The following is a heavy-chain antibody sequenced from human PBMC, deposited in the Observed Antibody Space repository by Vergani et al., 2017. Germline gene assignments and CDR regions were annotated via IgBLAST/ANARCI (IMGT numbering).Heavy chain of an antibody. D-gene: IGHD2-2*01. Sequence: EVQLVESGGGLVKPGGSLRLSCAVSGFTFSSYSMNWVRQAPGKGLEWVSSISSSSSYIYYADSVKGRFTISRDNAKNSLYLQMNSLRAEDTAVYYCARSPMLGYCSSTSCHVNWFDPWGQGTLVTVSS. J-gene: IGHJ5*02. V-gene: IGHV3-21*01. CDR2: ISSSSSYI. CDR3: ARSPMLGYCSSTSCHVNWFDP. CDR1: GFTFSSYS.